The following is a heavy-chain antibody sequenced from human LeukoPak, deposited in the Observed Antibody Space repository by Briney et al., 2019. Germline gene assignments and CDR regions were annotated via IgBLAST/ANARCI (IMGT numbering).Heavy chain of an antibody. Sequence: SETLSLTCTVSGDSIRSSPYYWGWIRQPPGRGLEWIGSISYSGGAYYNPSLKSRVTISIDTSMNLFSLKLSSVTAADTAVYYGAGPPSDGNSFNWGQGPLVT. CDR2: ISYSGGA. CDR3: AGPPSDGNSFN. J-gene: IGHJ4*02. V-gene: IGHV4-39*01. CDR1: GDSIRSSPYY. D-gene: IGHD4-23*01.